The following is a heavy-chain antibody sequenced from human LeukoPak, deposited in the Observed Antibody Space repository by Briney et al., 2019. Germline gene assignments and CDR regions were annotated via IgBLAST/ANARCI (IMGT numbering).Heavy chain of an antibody. D-gene: IGHD3/OR15-3a*01. Sequence: GGSLRLSCAVPGSTFSNYEINWVRQAPGKGLESISYISSSGSTIYYADSVKGRFTISRDNAKNSLYLQMNSLRAEDTSIYYCASRPYGFLGPFDYWGQGTLVTVSS. CDR3: ASRPYGFLGPFDY. V-gene: IGHV3-48*03. CDR1: GSTFSNYE. CDR2: ISSSGSTI. J-gene: IGHJ4*02.